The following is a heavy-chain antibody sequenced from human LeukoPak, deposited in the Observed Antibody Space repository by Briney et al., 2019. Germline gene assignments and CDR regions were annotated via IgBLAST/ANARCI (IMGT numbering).Heavy chain of an antibody. J-gene: IGHJ4*02. Sequence: PSETLSLTCTVSGGSISSGDYYWSWIRQPPGKGLEWIGYIYYSGSTYYNPSLKSRVTISVDTSKNQSSLKLSSVTAADTAVYYCARAFLTYYYDSSGYYYFDYWGQGTLVTVSS. V-gene: IGHV4-30-4*01. CDR3: ARAFLTYYYDSSGYYYFDY. D-gene: IGHD3-22*01. CDR2: IYYSGST. CDR1: GGSISSGDYY.